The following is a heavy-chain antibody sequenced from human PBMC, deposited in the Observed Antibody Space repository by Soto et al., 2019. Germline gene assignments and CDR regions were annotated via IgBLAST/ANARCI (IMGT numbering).Heavy chain of an antibody. Sequence: EVQLVESGGGLVQPGGSLRLSCAASRFTFSGYWIHWVRQAPGKGLVWVSRIKGDGSRTDYADSVKGRFTISRDNAKNTVYLQMNSLRDEDTAVYYCARGLPGYYGMDVWGQGTTVTVSS. CDR1: RFTFSGYW. CDR2: IKGDGSRT. J-gene: IGHJ6*02. CDR3: ARGLPGYYGMDV. D-gene: IGHD4-17*01. V-gene: IGHV3-74*01.